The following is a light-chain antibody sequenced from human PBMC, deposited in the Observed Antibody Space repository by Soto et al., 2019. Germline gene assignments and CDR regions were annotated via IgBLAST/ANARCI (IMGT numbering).Light chain of an antibody. J-gene: IGKJ1*01. CDR2: DAS. V-gene: IGKV3-20*01. Sequence: EIVLTQSPGTLSLSPGERATLSCRASQSVNTNYLAWYQQKPGQAPRLLIYDASNRATGIPDRFSGSGSGTDFTLTISRLEPEDFAVYYCQQYGSSKTFGQGTKVEIK. CDR1: QSVNTNY. CDR3: QQYGSSKT.